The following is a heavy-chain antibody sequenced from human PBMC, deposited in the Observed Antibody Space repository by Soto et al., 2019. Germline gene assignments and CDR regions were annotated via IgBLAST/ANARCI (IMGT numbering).Heavy chain of an antibody. V-gene: IGHV3-33*01. D-gene: IGHD6-6*01. CDR3: ARDSSYSSSPYAIDY. Sequence: PGGSLRLSCAASGFTFSSYGMHWVRQAPGKGLEWVAVIWYDGSNKYYADSVKGRFTISRDNSKNTLYLQMNSLRAEDTAVYYCARDSSYSSSPYAIDYWGQGTLVTVSS. J-gene: IGHJ4*02. CDR2: IWYDGSNK. CDR1: GFTFSSYG.